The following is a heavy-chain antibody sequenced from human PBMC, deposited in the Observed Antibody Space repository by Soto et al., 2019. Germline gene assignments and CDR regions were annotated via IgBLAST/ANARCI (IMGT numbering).Heavy chain of an antibody. CDR3: ARDRRYGTDV. V-gene: IGHV4-34*01. CDR2: INHSGST. CDR1: LGSFRGYE. Sequence: PTGRLAHTCSLYLGSFRGYEVSRIRTPTGKGLEWSGEINHSGSTNYNPSLKSRVTISVDTSKNQFSLKLSSVTAADRAVYYCARDRRYGTDVWGHGTTVTV. J-gene: IGHJ6*01.